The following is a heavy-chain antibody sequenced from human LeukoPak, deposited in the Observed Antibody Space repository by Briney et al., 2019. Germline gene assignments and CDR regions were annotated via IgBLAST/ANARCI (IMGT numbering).Heavy chain of an antibody. J-gene: IGHJ6*04. D-gene: IGHD2-2*01. Sequence: GGSLRLSCAASGFTFSSYEMNWVRQAPGKGLEWVSYISSSGSTIYYADSVKGRFTISRDNAKNSLYLQMNSLRAEDTAVYYCARRASVVVPARYGMDVWGKGTTVTASS. CDR3: ARRASVVVPARYGMDV. CDR2: ISSSGSTI. V-gene: IGHV3-48*03. CDR1: GFTFSSYE.